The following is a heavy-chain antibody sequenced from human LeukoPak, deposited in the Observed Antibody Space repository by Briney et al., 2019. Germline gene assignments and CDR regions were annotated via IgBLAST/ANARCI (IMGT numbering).Heavy chain of an antibody. Sequence: PSETVSLTCTVSGGSISSGGYYWTWIRQHPEKGLQWIGFMDYRGNTCYHPSLKSQLTISIHTSQNQFSLTLCDLTAPRTAVFYCARDDQGSGGCIGGQGTLVSVS. V-gene: IGHV4-31*01. CDR3: ARDDQGSGGCI. CDR1: GGSISSGGYY. D-gene: IGHD6-19*01. J-gene: IGHJ4*02. CDR2: MDYRGNT.